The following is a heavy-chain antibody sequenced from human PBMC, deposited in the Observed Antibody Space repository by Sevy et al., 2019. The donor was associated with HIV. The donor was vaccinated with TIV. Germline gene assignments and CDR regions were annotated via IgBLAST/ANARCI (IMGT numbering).Heavy chain of an antibody. CDR2: ISYDGSNK. J-gene: IGHJ6*03. CDR3: ARDRGNQGLCYYYYYMDV. D-gene: IGHD1-26*01. V-gene: IGHV3-30-3*01. CDR1: GFTFSSYA. Sequence: GGSLRLSCAASGFTFSSYAMHWVRQAPGKGLEWVAVISYDGSNKYYAESVKGRFTISRDNSKNTMYLKMNSRSAEDTAVYYCARDRGNQGLCYYYYYMDVWGKGTTVTVSS.